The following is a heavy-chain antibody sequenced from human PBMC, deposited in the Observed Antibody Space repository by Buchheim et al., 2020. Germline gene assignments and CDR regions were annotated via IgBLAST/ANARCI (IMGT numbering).Heavy chain of an antibody. CDR2: IDPSDSYT. CDR1: GYSFTSYW. Sequence: EVQLVQSGAEVKKPGESLRTSCKGSGYSFTSYWISWVRQMPGKGLEWMGRIDPSDSYTNYSPSFQGHVTISADKSISTAYLQWSSLKASDTTMYYCASSSPFLGATYYYYYGMDVWGQGTT. J-gene: IGHJ6*02. V-gene: IGHV5-10-1*03. CDR3: ASSSPFLGATYYYYYGMDV. D-gene: IGHD1-26*01.